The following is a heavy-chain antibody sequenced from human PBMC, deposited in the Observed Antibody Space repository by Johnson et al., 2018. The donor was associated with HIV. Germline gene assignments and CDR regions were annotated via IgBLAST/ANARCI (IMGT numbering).Heavy chain of an antibody. CDR3: ARTRHYYEAFDI. CDR2: IRYDGSNK. CDR1: GFTFSSYG. D-gene: IGHD3-10*01. Sequence: QVQLVESGGGVVQPGGSLRLSCAASGFTFSSYGMHWVRQAPGKGLEWVAFIRYDGSNKYYADSVKGRFTISRDNSKNTLYLQMNSRRAEDTAVYYCARTRHYYEAFDIWGQGTMVTVSS. J-gene: IGHJ3*02. V-gene: IGHV3-30*02.